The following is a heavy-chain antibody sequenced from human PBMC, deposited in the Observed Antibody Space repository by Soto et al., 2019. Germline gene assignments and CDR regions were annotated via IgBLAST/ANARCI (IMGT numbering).Heavy chain of an antibody. D-gene: IGHD3-10*01. V-gene: IGHV1-69*01. CDR2: IIPLFRKT. Sequence: QVQLVQSGAEVKRPGSSVKVSCKASGDMFRNSAFTWVRQAPGQGLAWMGVIIPLFRKTNVAQNFQGRVTFTADESTSSLYMEASSLTSEDTAVYYCARARLSNGEPNIYFFYRLDVWGQGTTITVSS. J-gene: IGHJ6*02. CDR1: GDMFRNSA. CDR3: ARARLSNGEPNIYFFYRLDV.